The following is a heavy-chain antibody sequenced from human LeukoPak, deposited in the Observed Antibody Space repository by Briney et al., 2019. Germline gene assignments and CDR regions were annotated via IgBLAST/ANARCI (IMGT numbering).Heavy chain of an antibody. D-gene: IGHD2-8*01. CDR2: IFHSGST. J-gene: IGHJ6*02. V-gene: IGHV4-4*02. CDR3: ARGTCIAEGVYCYYGMDV. Sequence: PSETLSLTCAVSGDSISSSNWWSWVRQPPGKGLEWIGEIFHSGSTNYNPSLKSRVTISVDKSKNQFSLKLSSVTTADTAVYYCARGTCIAEGVYCYYGMDVWGQGTTVTVSS. CDR1: GDSISSSNW.